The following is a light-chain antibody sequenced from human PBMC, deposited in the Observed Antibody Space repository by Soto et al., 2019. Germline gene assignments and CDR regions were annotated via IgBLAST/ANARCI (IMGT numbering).Light chain of an antibody. J-gene: IGKJ5*01. CDR3: QQYETLIT. Sequence: EIVLTQSPGTLSLSQGERATLSCRASQSVGRSFLAWYQQKPGQAPRLLIYDASTRATGIPARFSGSGSGTEFTLTISSLQSEDFAVYSCQQYETLITFGQGTRLEIK. CDR2: DAS. CDR1: QSVGRSF. V-gene: IGKV3-20*01.